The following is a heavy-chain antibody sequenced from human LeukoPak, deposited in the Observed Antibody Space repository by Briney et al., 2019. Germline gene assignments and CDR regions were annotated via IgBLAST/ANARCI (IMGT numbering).Heavy chain of an antibody. CDR1: GYTFTSYY. CDR3: ARDSIPRDYASSASEY. D-gene: IGHD3-22*01. V-gene: IGHV1-46*01. CDR2: INPSGGST. J-gene: IGHJ4*02. Sequence: ASVKVSCKASGYTFTSYYMHWVRQAPGQGLEWMGIINPSGGSTSYAQKFQGRVTMTRDTSTSTVYMELSSLRSEDKAVYYCARDSIPRDYASSASEYWGQGTLVTVSS.